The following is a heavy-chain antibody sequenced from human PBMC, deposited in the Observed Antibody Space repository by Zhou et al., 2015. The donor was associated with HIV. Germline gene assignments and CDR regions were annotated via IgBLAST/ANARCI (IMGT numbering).Heavy chain of an antibody. CDR1: GGTFSSFA. D-gene: IGHD2-2*01. J-gene: IGHJ6*02. CDR2: ISAYNGNA. Sequence: QVQLVQSGAEVKKPGSSVKVSCKASGGTFSSFAISWVRQAPGQGLEWMGWISAYNGNANYAQKLQGRVTMTTDISTSTVYLELRSLRSDDTAVYYCARDRRDIVVAPAGRYYYYGMDVWGQGTTVTVSS. V-gene: IGHV1-18*01. CDR3: ARDRRDIVVAPAGRYYYYGMDV.